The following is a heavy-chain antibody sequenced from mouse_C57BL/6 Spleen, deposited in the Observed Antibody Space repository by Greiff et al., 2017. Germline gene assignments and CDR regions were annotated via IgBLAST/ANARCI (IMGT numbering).Heavy chain of an antibody. CDR1: GYTFTSYW. D-gene: IGHD3-2*02. J-gene: IGHJ3*01. CDR3: ARGAAQATSAWFAY. V-gene: IGHV1-69*01. CDR2: IDPSDSYT. Sequence: QVQLQQPGAELVMPGASVKLSCKASGYTFTSYWMHWVKQRPGQGLEWIGEIDPSDSYTNYNPKFKGKSTLTVDKSSSTAYMQLSSLTSEDSAVXYGARGAAQATSAWFAYWGQGTLVTVSA.